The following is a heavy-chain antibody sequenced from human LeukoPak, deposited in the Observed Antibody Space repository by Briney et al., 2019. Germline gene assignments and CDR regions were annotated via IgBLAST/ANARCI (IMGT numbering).Heavy chain of an antibody. CDR2: VSYSGSP. CDR1: GASINIYTYY. CDR3: ARGPSGLRSPFNT. J-gene: IGHJ3*02. D-gene: IGHD5-12*01. Sequence: SETLSLTCTVSGASINIYTYYWGWIRQPPGKGLEWIGSVSYSGSPYYNPSLTSRATISVDTSRNQVSLKLTTVTAADTAVYYCARGPSGLRSPFNTWGQGTTVTVSS. V-gene: IGHV4-39*07.